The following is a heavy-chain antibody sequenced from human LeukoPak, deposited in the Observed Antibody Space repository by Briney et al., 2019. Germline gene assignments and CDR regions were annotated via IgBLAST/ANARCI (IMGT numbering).Heavy chain of an antibody. J-gene: IGHJ4*02. CDR3: ARARVGATLAFDY. CDR2: IDPSDSYT. D-gene: IGHD1-26*01. Sequence: GESLKISCKGSGCSFTSYWISWVRQMPGKGLEWMGRIDPSDSYTNYSPSFQGHVTISADKSISTAYLQWSSLKASDTAMYYCARARVGATLAFDYWGQGTLVTVSS. CDR1: GCSFTSYW. V-gene: IGHV5-10-1*01.